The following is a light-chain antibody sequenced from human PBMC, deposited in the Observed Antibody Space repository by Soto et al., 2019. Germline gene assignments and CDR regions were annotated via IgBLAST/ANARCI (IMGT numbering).Light chain of an antibody. J-gene: IGLJ2*01. CDR3: CSSAGSSTVV. V-gene: IGLV2-23*01. CDR1: SSDVGSYNL. Sequence: QSALTQPASVSGSPGQSITISCTGTSSDVGSYNLVSWYQQHPGKAPKLMIYEGNKRPSGVSNRFSVSKSGNTASLTISGLQAEDEADYYCCSSAGSSTVVFGGGTKLTVL. CDR2: EGN.